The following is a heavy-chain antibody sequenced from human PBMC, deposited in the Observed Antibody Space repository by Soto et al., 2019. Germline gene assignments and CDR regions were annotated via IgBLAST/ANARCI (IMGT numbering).Heavy chain of an antibody. CDR1: GFTFSSYA. J-gene: IGHJ4*02. Sequence: GGSLRLSCAASGFTFSSYAMSWVRQAPGKGLEWVSAISGSGGSTYYADSVKGRFTISRDNSKNTLYLQMNSLRAEDTAVYYCAKGGSSGPAGGELYYFDYWGQGTLVTVSS. D-gene: IGHD1-26*01. CDR2: ISGSGGST. V-gene: IGHV3-23*01. CDR3: AKGGSSGPAGGELYYFDY.